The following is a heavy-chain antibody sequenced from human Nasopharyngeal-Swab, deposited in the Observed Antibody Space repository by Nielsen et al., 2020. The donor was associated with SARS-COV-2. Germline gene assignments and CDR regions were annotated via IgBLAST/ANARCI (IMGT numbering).Heavy chain of an antibody. CDR2: IYYTGTT. CDR3: AREVGGDGYHEY. V-gene: IGHV4-39*07. Sequence: SATLSLTCSVSGDSISGSNSYWGWIRQPPGKGLEWIGSIYYTGTTYYNPSLRSRVTVSVDTSQNQFSLKLTSVTAADTAVYYCAREVGGDGYHEYWGQGSLISVT. J-gene: IGHJ4*02. CDR1: GDSISGSNSY. D-gene: IGHD5-24*01.